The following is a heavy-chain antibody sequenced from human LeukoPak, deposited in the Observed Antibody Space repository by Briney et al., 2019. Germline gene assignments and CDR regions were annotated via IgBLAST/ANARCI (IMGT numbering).Heavy chain of an antibody. CDR1: GGSISSSNW. V-gene: IGHV4-4*02. J-gene: IGHJ4*02. Sequence: SETLSLTCAVSGGSISSSNWWSWVRQPPGKGLEWIGEIYHSGSTNYNPSLKSRVTISVDRSKNQFSLKLSSVTAADTAVYYCAGASRTYYNDYWGQGTLVTVSS. CDR2: IYHSGST. CDR3: AGASRTYYNDY. D-gene: IGHD2-2*01.